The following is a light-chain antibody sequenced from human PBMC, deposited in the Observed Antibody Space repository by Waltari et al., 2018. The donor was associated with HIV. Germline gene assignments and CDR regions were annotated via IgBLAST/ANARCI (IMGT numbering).Light chain of an antibody. CDR1: SSNIGAGSD. CDR3: QSYDSSLSAYV. V-gene: IGLV1-40*01. Sequence: QSVLTQSPSVSGAPGQRVTISCPGTSSNIGAGSDVHWFPHLPGTAPKPLVYSDNNRPSGVPDRFSASKSGTSASLAISGLQVDDEATYYCQSYDSSLSAYVFGPGTKVTVL. J-gene: IGLJ1*01. CDR2: SDN.